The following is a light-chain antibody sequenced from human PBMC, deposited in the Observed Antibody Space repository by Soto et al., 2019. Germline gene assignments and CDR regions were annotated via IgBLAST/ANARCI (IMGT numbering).Light chain of an antibody. CDR1: QHISSW. CDR2: AAS. CDR3: QQANTLPFT. J-gene: IGKJ3*01. Sequence: DIQMTQSPSSVSASVGDRVTFTCRASQHISSWLSWYQQKPWKAPKLLISAASILQSWFPSRFSGSGYGTDFTLTISSLQPEDFATYFCQQANTLPFTFGPGTRLEIK. V-gene: IGKV1-12*02.